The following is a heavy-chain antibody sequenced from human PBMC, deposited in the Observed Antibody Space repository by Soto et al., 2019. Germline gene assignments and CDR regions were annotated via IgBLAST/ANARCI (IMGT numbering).Heavy chain of an antibody. CDR2: IYYGGTT. J-gene: IGHJ4*02. CDR3: AKSADHYEGSGLLSLGY. V-gene: IGHV4-59*03. CDR1: GASISGNY. Sequence: QVQLQESGPGLVKPSETLSLTCTVSGASISGNYWSWIRRPPGKGLEWIGYIYYGGTTNYNPSLESRATISADVSRNQCSLELRSVTAADTAMYYCAKSADHYEGSGLLSLGYWGQGTLVTVSS. D-gene: IGHD3-22*01.